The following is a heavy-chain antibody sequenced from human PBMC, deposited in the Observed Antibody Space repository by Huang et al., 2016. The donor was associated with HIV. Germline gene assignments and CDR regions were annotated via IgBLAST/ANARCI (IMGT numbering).Heavy chain of an antibody. D-gene: IGHD3-3*01. J-gene: IGHJ4*02. CDR1: GGSISSSSYY. CDR3: ARPLASVFEFEDY. CDR2: VYYSGST. Sequence: QVQLQESGPGLVRPSETLSLNCTVSGGSISSSSYYWGWIRQPPGKGWEWIGSVYYSGSTFYNPSLKSRGTISVDTSKNQFSLKLSSVTAADTAVYYCARPLASVFEFEDYWGQGFLVTVSS. V-gene: IGHV4-39*01.